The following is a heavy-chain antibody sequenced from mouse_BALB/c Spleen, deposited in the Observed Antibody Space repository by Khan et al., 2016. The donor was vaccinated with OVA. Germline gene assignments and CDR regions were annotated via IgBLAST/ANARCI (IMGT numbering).Heavy chain of an antibody. V-gene: IGHV9-3*02. CDR2: INTNTGEP. CDR1: GYTFTNYG. Sequence: QIQLVQSGPELKKPGETVKISCKASGYTFTNYGMNWVKQAPGKVLKWMGWINTNTGEPTYAEEFKGRFAFSLATSASTAYLQINNLKNEDTATYCCAKLSYDGGYWGQGTTLTVSS. J-gene: IGHJ2*01. D-gene: IGHD2-14*01. CDR3: AKLSYDGGY.